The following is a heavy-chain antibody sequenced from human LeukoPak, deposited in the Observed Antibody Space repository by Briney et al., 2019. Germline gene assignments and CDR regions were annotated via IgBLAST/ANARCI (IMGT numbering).Heavy chain of an antibody. D-gene: IGHD3-10*01. CDR2: VYYSGTT. J-gene: IGHJ5*02. CDR3: ARDVARSGDLFGWFDP. CDR1: GGSMSSRY. V-gene: IGHV4-59*11. Sequence: SETLSLTCTVSGGSMSSRYWSWVRQPPGKGLEWIGYVYYSGTTNSNPSLKSRVTISVDTSKNQFSLNLRSVTAADTAVYYCARDVARSGDLFGWFDPWGQGTLVIVSS.